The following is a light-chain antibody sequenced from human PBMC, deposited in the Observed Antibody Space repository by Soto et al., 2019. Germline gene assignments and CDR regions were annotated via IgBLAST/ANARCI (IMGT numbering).Light chain of an antibody. CDR2: AAS. Sequence: DVQMTQSPSSLSASVGDRVTITCRASQDINSWLAWYQQKPGQAPKSLIYAASSLQTGVPSRFSGSESGTDFTLTISSLQSEDSATYYCQQYNVYPLTFGGGTKVEIK. CDR3: QQYNVYPLT. J-gene: IGKJ4*01. CDR1: QDINSW. V-gene: IGKV1D-16*01.